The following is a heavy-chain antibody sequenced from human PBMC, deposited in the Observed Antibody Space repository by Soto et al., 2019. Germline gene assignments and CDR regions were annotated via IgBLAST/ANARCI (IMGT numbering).Heavy chain of an antibody. Sequence: EVQLVESGGGLVQPGGSLRLSCATSGFTFSSYEMNWVRQAPGKGLEWVSYISSSGSTIYYADSVKGRFTISRDNAKHSLYLQMDSLSAEDTAVYYCARDQEAGSFLPYYYGMDVWGQGTTVTVSS. D-gene: IGHD3-3*01. J-gene: IGHJ6*02. CDR3: ARDQEAGSFLPYYYGMDV. CDR1: GFTFSSYE. V-gene: IGHV3-48*03. CDR2: ISSSGSTI.